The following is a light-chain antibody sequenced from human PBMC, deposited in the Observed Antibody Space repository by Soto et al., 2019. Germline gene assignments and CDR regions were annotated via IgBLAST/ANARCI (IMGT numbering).Light chain of an antibody. Sequence: IQLTQSPSSLSASVGDRVTITCRASQDISNYLAWYQQKPGKAPRLLIYVAYTLQAGVPSRFSGSGSGTDFTLTISSLQPEEFATYYCPHLDGHPRTFGQGTKVEIK. CDR3: PHLDGHPRT. CDR1: QDISNY. J-gene: IGKJ1*01. V-gene: IGKV1-9*01. CDR2: VAY.